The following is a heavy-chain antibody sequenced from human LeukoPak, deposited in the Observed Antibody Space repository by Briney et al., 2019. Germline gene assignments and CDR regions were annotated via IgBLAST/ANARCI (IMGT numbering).Heavy chain of an antibody. CDR3: ARGGRWSYSPHYFDY. J-gene: IGHJ4*02. CDR1: GGSFSGYY. D-gene: IGHD3-10*01. CDR2: INHSGST. Sequence: SETLSLTCAVYGGSFSGYYWSWIRQPPGKGLEWIGEINHSGSTNYNPSLKSRVTISVDTSKNQFSLKLSSVTAADTAVYYCARGGRWSYSPHYFDYWGQGTLVTVSS. V-gene: IGHV4-34*01.